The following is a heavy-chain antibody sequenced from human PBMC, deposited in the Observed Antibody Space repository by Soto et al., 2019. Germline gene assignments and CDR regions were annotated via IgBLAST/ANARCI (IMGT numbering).Heavy chain of an antibody. D-gene: IGHD6-13*01. Sequence: DVQLVQSGAEVKKPGESLRISCRGSGYRFASYWISWVRQMPGKGLEWMGRIDPSDSYTNYSPSFQGHVTISADKSISTAYLQWSSLKASDTAMYYCARQLLRIAAAGIRVPEYGMDVWGQGTTVTVSS. V-gene: IGHV5-10-1*03. J-gene: IGHJ6*02. CDR3: ARQLLRIAAAGIRVPEYGMDV. CDR2: IDPSDSYT. CDR1: GYRFASYW.